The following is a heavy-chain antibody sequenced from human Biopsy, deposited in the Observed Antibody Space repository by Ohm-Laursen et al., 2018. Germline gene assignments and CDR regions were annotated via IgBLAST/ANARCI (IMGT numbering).Heavy chain of an antibody. V-gene: IGHV4-59*04. CDR1: GGSISSDY. D-gene: IGHD3-3*01. CDR3: ARQVDFWSGYVDY. Sequence: SETLSLTCPVSGGSISSDYWSWIRQTPGKGLEWIGNIYYSGNTDYSPSLKSRVTISVDTSNNQFSLKLRSVPAADTAVYYCARQVDFWSGYVDYWGQGTLVAVFS. J-gene: IGHJ4*02. CDR2: IYYSGNT.